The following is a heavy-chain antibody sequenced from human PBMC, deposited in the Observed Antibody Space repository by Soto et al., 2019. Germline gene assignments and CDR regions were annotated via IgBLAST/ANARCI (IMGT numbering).Heavy chain of an antibody. Sequence: GGSLRLSCAASGFTFSSYAMSWVRQAPGKGLEWVSAISGSGGSTYYADSVKGRFTNSRDNYKNTLYQQMNSLRAKDTAVYYCAKDLALDIVVVPAAIKTYYYYGMDVWGQGTTVTVSS. J-gene: IGHJ6*02. CDR1: GFTFSSYA. D-gene: IGHD2-2*02. CDR2: ISGSGGST. CDR3: AKDLALDIVVVPAAIKTYYYYGMDV. V-gene: IGHV3-23*01.